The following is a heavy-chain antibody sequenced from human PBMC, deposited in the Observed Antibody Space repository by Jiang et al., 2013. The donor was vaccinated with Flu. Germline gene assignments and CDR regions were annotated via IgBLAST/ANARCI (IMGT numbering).Heavy chain of an antibody. CDR3: ARIDYGGNHKTYYGMDV. CDR1: GYTFTNYW. D-gene: IGHD4-23*01. CDR2: IDPSDSYT. V-gene: IGHV5-10-1*01. Sequence: GAEVKKPGESLKISCEGSGYTFTNYWIGWVRQMPGKGLEWMGRIDPSDSYTNYSPSFQGHVTISSDKSISTAYLQWSSLKASDTAMYYCARIDYGGNHKTYYGMDVWGQGTTVTVSS. J-gene: IGHJ6*02.